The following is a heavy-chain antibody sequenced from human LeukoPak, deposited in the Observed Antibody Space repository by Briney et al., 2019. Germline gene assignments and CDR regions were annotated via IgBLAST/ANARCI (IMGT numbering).Heavy chain of an antibody. D-gene: IGHD1-26*01. J-gene: IGHJ3*02. Sequence: ASVKVSCKASGYSFNSYGISWVRQAPGQGLEWMGWISVYTGNTIYAQKLQGRVTMTTDTSTNTAYMELRSLTSDDTAVYYCARAVGATLRDGFDIWGQGTKVTVSS. CDR1: GYSFNSYG. V-gene: IGHV1-18*01. CDR3: ARAVGATLRDGFDI. CDR2: ISVYTGNT.